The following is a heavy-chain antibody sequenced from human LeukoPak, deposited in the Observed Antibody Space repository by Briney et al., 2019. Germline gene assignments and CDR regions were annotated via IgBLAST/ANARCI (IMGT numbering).Heavy chain of an antibody. Sequence: PGTSLTLSCAASGFTFSSYGMHWVRRAPGEGVVWVAVISYDGSNKFYADFVKGRFTISRDNSKNTMSLQMHSVRPDDTAVFYCAKLAPGGWNRGLDVWGRGTLVSVSS. CDR1: GFTFSSYG. CDR3: AKLAPGGWNRGLDV. CDR2: ISYDGSNK. D-gene: IGHD1-1*01. J-gene: IGHJ2*01. V-gene: IGHV3-30*18.